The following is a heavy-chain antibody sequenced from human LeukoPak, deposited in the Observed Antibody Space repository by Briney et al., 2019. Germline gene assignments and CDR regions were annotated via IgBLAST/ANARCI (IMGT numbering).Heavy chain of an antibody. CDR1: GFTFRTYA. Sequence: PGGSLRLSCAASGFTFRTYAMSWVRPAPAMGLEWVSSISRNGDKTYYADFVKGRFTISRDNSKNTLDLQMNTLRVEDTGIYYCAKDFVGVVGDGLDLWGQGALVTVSS. D-gene: IGHD2-15*01. J-gene: IGHJ3*01. CDR2: ISRNGDKT. CDR3: AKDFVGVVGDGLDL. V-gene: IGHV3-23*01.